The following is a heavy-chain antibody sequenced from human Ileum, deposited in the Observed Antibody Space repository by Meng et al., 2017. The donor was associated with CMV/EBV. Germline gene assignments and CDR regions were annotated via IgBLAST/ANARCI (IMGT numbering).Heavy chain of an antibody. CDR2: ISGNGANT. J-gene: IGHJ4*02. D-gene: IGHD1-26*01. CDR3: AKGNLLLG. Sequence: GESLKISCAASGFTFSSYAMNWVRQAPGKGLEWVSGISGNGANTYYADSVKGRFTISRDNSKNSLYLQMSSLRAEDTVVYYCAKGNLLLGGGQGTLVTVSS. CDR1: GFTFSSYA. V-gene: IGHV3-23*01.